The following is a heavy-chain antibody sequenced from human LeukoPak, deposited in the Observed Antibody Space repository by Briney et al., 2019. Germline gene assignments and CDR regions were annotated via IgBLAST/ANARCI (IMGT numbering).Heavy chain of an antibody. D-gene: IGHD2-15*01. V-gene: IGHV3-23*01. CDR1: GFTFSSYA. CDR2: ISGSGGNT. J-gene: IGHJ4*02. Sequence: GGSLRLSCAASGFTFSSYAMSWVRQAPGKGLEWVSAISGSGGNTYYADSLKGRFTISRDNSKNTLSLQMNSLRAEDTAVYYCAKVPRYCSAGSCYGGYFDHWGQGTLVTVSS. CDR3: AKVPRYCSAGSCYGGYFDH.